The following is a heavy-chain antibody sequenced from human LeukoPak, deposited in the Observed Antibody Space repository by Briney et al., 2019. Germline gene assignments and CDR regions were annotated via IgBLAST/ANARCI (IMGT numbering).Heavy chain of an antibody. J-gene: IGHJ4*02. Sequence: GGSLRLSCAASGFTFCRYSMDWDRQAPGKGLEWVSSISSSSSYIYYADSVKGRFTISRDNAKNSLYLQMNSLRAEVTAVYYCARYSDPSSIAATGRWPYCGQGTLVTVSS. V-gene: IGHV3-21*01. CDR2: ISSSSSYI. D-gene: IGHD6-13*01. CDR3: ARYSDPSSIAATGRWPY. CDR1: GFTFCRYS.